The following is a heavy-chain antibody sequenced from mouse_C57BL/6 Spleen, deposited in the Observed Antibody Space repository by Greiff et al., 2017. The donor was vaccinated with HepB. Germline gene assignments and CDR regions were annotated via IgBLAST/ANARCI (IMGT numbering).Heavy chain of an antibody. CDR3: ARAYDGYYDYFDY. Sequence: VQLQESGGGLVKPGGSLKLSCAASGFTFSDYGMHWVRQAPEKGLEWVAYISSGSSTIYYADTVKGRFTISRDNAKNTLFLQMTSLRSEDTAMYYCARAYDGYYDYFDYWGQGTTLTVSS. J-gene: IGHJ2*01. V-gene: IGHV5-17*01. D-gene: IGHD2-3*01. CDR1: GFTFSDYG. CDR2: ISSGSSTI.